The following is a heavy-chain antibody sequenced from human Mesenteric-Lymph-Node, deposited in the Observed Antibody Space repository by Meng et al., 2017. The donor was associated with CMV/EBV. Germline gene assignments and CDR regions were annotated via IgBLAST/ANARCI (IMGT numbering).Heavy chain of an antibody. CDR3: ARPGVAAAGAYGFDI. CDR2: VNSDGSSA. V-gene: IGHV3-74*03. J-gene: IGHJ3*02. CDR1: GFTFNTYW. D-gene: IGHD6-13*01. Sequence: GGSLRLSCVASGFTFNTYWMHWLRQAPGKGLVWVSRVNSDGSSAAYADSVKGRFTISRDNAKNTLHLQMSSLRAEDAGLYYCARPGVAAAGAYGFDIWGQGTMVTVSS.